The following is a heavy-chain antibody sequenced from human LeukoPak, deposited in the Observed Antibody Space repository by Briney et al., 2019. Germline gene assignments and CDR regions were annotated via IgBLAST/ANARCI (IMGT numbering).Heavy chain of an antibody. CDR3: ARLKFYDSTGYSPGHYMGV. D-gene: IGHD3-22*01. J-gene: IGHJ6*03. Sequence: SETLFLTCTVSGGPIYSYYWSWIRQTAGKGLEWIGRLYPGVSTNYNPSLKSRVTMSVDTSKKQFALKLSAVTAADTAVYYCARLKFYDSTGYSPGHYMGVWGKGTTVTVSS. CDR1: GGPIYSYY. CDR2: LYPGVST. V-gene: IGHV4-4*07.